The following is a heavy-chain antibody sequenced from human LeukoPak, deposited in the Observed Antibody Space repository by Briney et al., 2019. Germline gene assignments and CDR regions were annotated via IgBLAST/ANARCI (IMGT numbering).Heavy chain of an antibody. D-gene: IGHD2-21*01. CDR3: TADVPCGAYPFDS. CDR2: IKSKADGATT. CDR1: GFTFTSAW. J-gene: IGHJ4*02. V-gene: IGHV3-15*01. Sequence: GGSLRLSCAASGFTFTSAWMNWVRQASGKGLEWVGRIKSKADGATTDYAAHVKGRFTISRDDSENTLYLQMNRLKTEDTAFYYSTADVPCGAYPFDSWGQGTLVTVSS.